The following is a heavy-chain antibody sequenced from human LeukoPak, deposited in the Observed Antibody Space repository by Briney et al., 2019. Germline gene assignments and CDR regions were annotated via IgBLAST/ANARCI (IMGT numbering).Heavy chain of an antibody. Sequence: GGSLRLSCAASGFKFNSYAMSWVRQAPGKGLEWVSTISGSGGSTYYADSLKGRFTISRDNSKNTLYVQMNSLRPEDTAVYYCTRHFDAFGELFPLYYYYYMDVWGKGTTVTISS. CDR1: GFKFNSYA. CDR3: TRHFDAFGELFPLYYYYYMDV. D-gene: IGHD3-10*01. V-gene: IGHV3-23*01. J-gene: IGHJ6*03. CDR2: ISGSGGST.